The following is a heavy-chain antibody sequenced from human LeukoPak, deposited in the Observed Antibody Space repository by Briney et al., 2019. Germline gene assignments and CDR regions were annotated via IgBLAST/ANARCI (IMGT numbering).Heavy chain of an antibody. J-gene: IGHJ3*02. Sequence: GESLKISCKGSGYSFTSYWIGWVRQMPGKGLEWMGIIYPGDSDTRYSPSFQGQVTISADKSISTAYLQWSSLKASDTAMYYCASHYYDSSGYYYGAYAFDIWGQGTMVTVSS. D-gene: IGHD3-22*01. V-gene: IGHV5-51*01. CDR2: IYPGDSDT. CDR3: ASHYYDSSGYYYGAYAFDI. CDR1: GYSFTSYW.